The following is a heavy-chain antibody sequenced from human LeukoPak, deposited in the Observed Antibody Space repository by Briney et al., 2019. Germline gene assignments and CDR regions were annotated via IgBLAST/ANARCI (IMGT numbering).Heavy chain of an antibody. Sequence: SETLSLTCAVSDFSISRGYYWGWIRQPPGKGLEWIGSIYHSGSTYYNPSLRSRVTISVDTSKNQFSLKLSSVTAADTAVYYCARSLSYISGTYYNFDSWGQGTLVTVSS. CDR2: IYHSGST. CDR1: DFSISRGYY. D-gene: IGHD3-10*01. CDR3: ARSLSYISGTYYNFDS. J-gene: IGHJ4*02. V-gene: IGHV4-38-2*01.